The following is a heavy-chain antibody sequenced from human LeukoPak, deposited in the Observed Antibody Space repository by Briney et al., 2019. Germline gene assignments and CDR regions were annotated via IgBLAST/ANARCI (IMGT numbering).Heavy chain of an antibody. CDR1: GYTFTNYY. Sequence: GASVKVSCKAPGYTFTNYYIYWVRQAPGQGLEWMGIINPRGGITSYAQKFQVRVTMTRDTSTSTVYMELSSLRSEDTAVYYCARGLNAWDYWGQGTLVTVSS. CDR3: ARGLNAWDY. J-gene: IGHJ4*02. D-gene: IGHD1-1*01. V-gene: IGHV1-46*01. CDR2: INPRGGIT.